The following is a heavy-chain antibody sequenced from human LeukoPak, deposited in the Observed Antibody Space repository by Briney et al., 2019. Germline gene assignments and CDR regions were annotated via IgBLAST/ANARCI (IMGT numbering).Heavy chain of an antibody. CDR3: ARDSSGAGTVGATSGY. CDR2: IYHSGST. J-gene: IGHJ4*02. V-gene: IGHV4-4*02. D-gene: IGHD1-26*01. CDR1: GGSISSSNW. Sequence: PSGALSLTCAVSGGSISSSNWWSWVRQPPGKGLEWIGEIYHSGSTNYNPSLKSRVTISVDTSKNQFSLKLSSVTAADTAVYYCARDSSGAGTVGATSGYWGQGTLVTVSS.